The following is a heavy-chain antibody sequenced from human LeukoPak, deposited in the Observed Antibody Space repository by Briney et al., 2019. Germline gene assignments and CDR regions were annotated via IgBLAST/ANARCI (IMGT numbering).Heavy chain of an antibody. CDR1: GGTFSSYA. Sequence: SVKVSCKASGGTFSSYAISWVRQAPGQGLEWMGRIIPIFGTANYAQKFQGRVTITTDESTSTAYMELSSLRSEDTAVYYCASDSWHMRAGAFDIWGQGTMVTVSS. V-gene: IGHV1-69*05. J-gene: IGHJ3*02. CDR2: IIPIFGTA. D-gene: IGHD6-13*01. CDR3: ASDSWHMRAGAFDI.